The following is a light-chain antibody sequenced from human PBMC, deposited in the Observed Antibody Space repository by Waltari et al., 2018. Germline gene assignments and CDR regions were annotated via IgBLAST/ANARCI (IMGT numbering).Light chain of an antibody. CDR3: MQGLQTPIT. V-gene: IGKV1-5*03. Sequence: DIQMTQSPSTLSAFVGDRVTITCRASQSISGWLAWYQQKPGKAPKLLIYKASSLESGVPDRFSGSGSGTDFSLKISRVEAEDVGVYYCMQGLQTPITFGQGTRLEMK. CDR2: KAS. CDR1: QSISGW. J-gene: IGKJ5*01.